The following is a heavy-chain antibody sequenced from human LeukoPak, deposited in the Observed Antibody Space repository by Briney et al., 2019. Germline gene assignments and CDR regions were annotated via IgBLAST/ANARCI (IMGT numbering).Heavy chain of an antibody. V-gene: IGHV1-69*13. D-gene: IGHD5-12*01. CDR3: ARENTPGGGYDGDY. CDR1: GYTFTGYY. CDR2: IIPIFGTA. Sequence: ASVKVSCKASGYTFTGYYMHWVRQALGQGLEWMGGIIPIFGTANYAQKFQGRVTITADESTSTAYMELSSLRSEDTAVYYCARENTPGGGYDGDYWGQGTLVTVSS. J-gene: IGHJ4*02.